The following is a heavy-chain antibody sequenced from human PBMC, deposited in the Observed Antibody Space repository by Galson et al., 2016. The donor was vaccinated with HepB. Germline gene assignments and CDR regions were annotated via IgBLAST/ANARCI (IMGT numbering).Heavy chain of an antibody. Sequence: SLRLSCAASGFSFRSYNMNWVRQAPGKGLEWVSYIGSRSDNTKYVDSVKGRFTISRDNDKNSLYLQMNSLKDDDTAMYYCARVYYANTGYKFFDLWGQGTLVTVSS. V-gene: IGHV3-48*02. D-gene: IGHD3-22*01. CDR3: ARVYYANTGYKFFDL. CDR2: IGSRSDNT. CDR1: GFSFRSYN. J-gene: IGHJ4*02.